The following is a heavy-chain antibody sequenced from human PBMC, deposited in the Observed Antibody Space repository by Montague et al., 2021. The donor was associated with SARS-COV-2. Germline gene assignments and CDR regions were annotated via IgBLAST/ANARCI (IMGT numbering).Heavy chain of an antibody. J-gene: IGHJ6*02. CDR3: ARDISNSVVPAAMIVGAWYYYYGMDV. Sequence: RSLSLSASGFTFSSYSMNWVRQAPGKGLEWVSSISSSSSYIYYADSVKGRFTISRDNAKNSLYLQMNSLRAEDTAVYYCARDISNSVVPAAMIVGAWYYYYGMDVWGQGTTVTVSS. D-gene: IGHD2-2*01. CDR2: ISSSSSYI. V-gene: IGHV3-21*01. CDR1: GFTFSSYS.